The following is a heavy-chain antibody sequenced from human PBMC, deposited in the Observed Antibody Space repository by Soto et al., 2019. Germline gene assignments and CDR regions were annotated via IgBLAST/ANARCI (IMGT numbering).Heavy chain of an antibody. CDR1: GGSISSSNW. V-gene: IGHV4-4*02. CDR3: AAYYSYDDFDY. Sequence: PSETLSLTCTGSGGSISSSNWWSWVRQPPGKGLEWIGEIYHSGSTNYNPSLKSRVTISVDKSKNQFSLKLSSVTAADTAVYYCAAYYSYDDFDYWGQGTLVTVSS. CDR2: IYHSGST. J-gene: IGHJ4*02. D-gene: IGHD5-18*01.